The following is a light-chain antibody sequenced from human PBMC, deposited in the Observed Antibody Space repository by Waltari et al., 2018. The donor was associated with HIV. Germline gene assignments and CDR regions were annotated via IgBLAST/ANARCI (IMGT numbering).Light chain of an antibody. V-gene: IGKV3-20*01. CDR2: GAS. Sequence: EIVLTQSPGTLSLSPGERAILSCRTSQSVSSIYLNWYQQKPGQAPRLLIYGASTRATGISDRFSGSGSGTDFTLTISRLEPEDFAVYYCQQSGSSITFGQGTRLEIK. CDR3: QQSGSSIT. CDR1: QSVSSIY. J-gene: IGKJ5*01.